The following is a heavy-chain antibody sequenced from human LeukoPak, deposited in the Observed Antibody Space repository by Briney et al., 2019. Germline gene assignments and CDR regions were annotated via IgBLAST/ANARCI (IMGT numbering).Heavy chain of an antibody. Sequence: GRSLRLSCAASGFTFTNYAMHWVRQAPGKGLEWVGLISYDGSNKYYADSVKGRFTISRDNAKNSLSLQMNSLRAEDTAVYYCARDFGRTSDWQPRLYYGMDVWGQGTTVTVSS. CDR2: ISYDGSNK. CDR3: ARDFGRTSDWQPRLYYGMDV. CDR1: GFTFTNYA. J-gene: IGHJ6*02. V-gene: IGHV3-30-3*01. D-gene: IGHD2-2*01.